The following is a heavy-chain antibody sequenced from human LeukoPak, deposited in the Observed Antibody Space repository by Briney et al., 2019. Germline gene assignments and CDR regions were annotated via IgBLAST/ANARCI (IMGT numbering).Heavy chain of an antibody. D-gene: IGHD2-8*02. CDR3: ARDSGAVEDTGVGFGY. V-gene: IGHV4-61*02. J-gene: IGHJ4*02. CDR2: IYTSGST. Sequence: SETLSLTCTVSGGSISSGPYYWNWIRQPAGKGLEWIGRIYTSGSTNYNPSLKSRVTISVDTSKNQFSLKLSSVTAADTAVYYCARDSGAVEDTGVGFGYWGQGTLVTVSS. CDR1: GGSISSGPYY.